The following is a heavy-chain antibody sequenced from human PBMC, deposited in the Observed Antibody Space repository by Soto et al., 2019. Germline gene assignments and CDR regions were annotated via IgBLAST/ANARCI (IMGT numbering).Heavy chain of an antibody. CDR3: AKAGAMVRGVISPYYFDY. D-gene: IGHD3-10*01. Sequence: GGSLRLSCAASGFTFSSYAMSWVRQAPGKGLEWVSAISGSGGSPYYADSVKGRFTISRDNTKNTLYLQMNSLRAEDTAVYYCAKAGAMVRGVISPYYFDYWGQGTLVTVSS. CDR1: GFTFSSYA. V-gene: IGHV3-23*01. J-gene: IGHJ4*02. CDR2: ISGSGGSP.